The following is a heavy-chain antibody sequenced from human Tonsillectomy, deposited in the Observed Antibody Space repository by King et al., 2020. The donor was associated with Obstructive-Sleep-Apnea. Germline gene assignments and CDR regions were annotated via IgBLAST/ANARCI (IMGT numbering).Heavy chain of an antibody. Sequence: MQLVQSGPEVKKPGTSVKVSCKASGFTFTNSAMQWVRQARGQRLEWIGWIVVGSGNTNCAQKFQERGTITRDMSTGTAYMELSSLRSEDTAVYYCAADMGDYYDSSGYFESGHYYWGQGTLVTVSS. J-gene: IGHJ4*02. D-gene: IGHD3-22*01. CDR1: GFTFTNSA. CDR3: AADMGDYYDSSGYFESGHYY. CDR2: IVVGSGNT. V-gene: IGHV1-58*02.